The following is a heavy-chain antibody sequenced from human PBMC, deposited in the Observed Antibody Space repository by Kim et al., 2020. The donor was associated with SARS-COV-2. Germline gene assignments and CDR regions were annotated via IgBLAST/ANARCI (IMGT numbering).Heavy chain of an antibody. D-gene: IGHD5-12*01. CDR3: ARSRREEDGYNFGHFDY. V-gene: IGHV4-39*01. J-gene: IGHJ4*02. Sequence: LKSRVTIPVDTSKNQFSLKLSSVTAADTAVYYCARSRREEDGYNFGHFDYWGQGTLVTVSS.